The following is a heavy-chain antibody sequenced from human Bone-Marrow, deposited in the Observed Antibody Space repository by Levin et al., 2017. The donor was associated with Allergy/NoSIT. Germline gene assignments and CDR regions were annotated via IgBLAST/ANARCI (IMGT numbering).Heavy chain of an antibody. V-gene: IGHV3-15*01. Sequence: GGSLRLSCAASGFTLSNAWMSWVRQAPGKGLEWVGRIKSEPDGGTTDYGAPVKGRFTISRDDSKNTLYLQMNSLKTGDTGVYYCTTDAPSGLWGQGTLVIVSS. D-gene: IGHD1-1*01. CDR2: IKSEPDGGTT. J-gene: IGHJ4*02. CDR3: TTDAPSGL. CDR1: GFTLSNAW.